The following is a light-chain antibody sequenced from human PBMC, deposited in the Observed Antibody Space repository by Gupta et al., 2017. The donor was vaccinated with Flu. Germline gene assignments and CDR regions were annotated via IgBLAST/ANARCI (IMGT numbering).Light chain of an antibody. J-gene: IGLJ1*01. CDR1: ALPKQN. Sequence: SYDLSQPPSVPVSPGQTARITCPGDALPKQNAYWYQQNSGQAPVLMTYKDSERPSGIPERFSGSSSGTTVTLTIGGVQAEDEADYYGQSTDSSGSYVFGTGTKVTVL. CDR3: QSTDSSGSYV. CDR2: KDS. V-gene: IGLV3-25*02.